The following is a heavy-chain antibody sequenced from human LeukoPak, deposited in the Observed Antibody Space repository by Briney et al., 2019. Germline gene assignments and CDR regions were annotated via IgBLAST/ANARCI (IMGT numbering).Heavy chain of an antibody. CDR3: ARSKSYSSGWTDLDY. CDR1: GFTFSNYD. Sequence: GGSLRLSCAASGFTFSNYDMHWVRQAPGKGLEWVSVNGTAGNTYYLGSVKGRFTSSRENAKNSLFLQMNSLSAGDTAIYYCARSKSYSSGWTDLDYWGQGTLVTVSS. D-gene: IGHD6-19*01. CDR2: NGTAGNT. J-gene: IGHJ4*02. V-gene: IGHV3-13*02.